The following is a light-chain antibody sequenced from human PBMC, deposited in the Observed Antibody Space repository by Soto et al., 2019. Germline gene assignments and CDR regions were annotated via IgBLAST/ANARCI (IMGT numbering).Light chain of an antibody. CDR1: QTISTF. CDR3: QHSYSSPPWT. CDR2: RAS. J-gene: IGKJ1*01. Sequence: DIQMTQSPASLSASVGDRVTISCRASQTISTFLNWYQQKPGTAPRLLIYRASSVQSGVPPRFSGSGSGRDFTLTISSLRPEDIATYFCQHSYSSPPWTFXQGTKVDIK. V-gene: IGKV1-39*01.